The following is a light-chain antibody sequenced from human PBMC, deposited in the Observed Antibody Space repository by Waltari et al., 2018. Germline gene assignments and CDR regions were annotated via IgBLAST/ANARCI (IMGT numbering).Light chain of an antibody. V-gene: IGKV3-20*01. Sequence: EIVLTQSPGTLSLSPGESVTLSCRTSQSVTRALAWYQQKPGQAPRLLIYGASNRATDIPDRFSGSGSGTDFSLTISSLEPEDFAVYYCQHYLRLPVTFGQGTKVEVK. CDR3: QHYLRLPVT. J-gene: IGKJ1*01. CDR1: QSVTRA. CDR2: GAS.